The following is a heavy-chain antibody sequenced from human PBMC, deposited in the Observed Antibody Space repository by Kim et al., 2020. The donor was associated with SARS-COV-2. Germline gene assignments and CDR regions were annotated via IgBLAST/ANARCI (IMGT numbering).Heavy chain of an antibody. CDR3: ARKCYMANYRYYYYGMDV. CDR2: IYYDGSTK. D-gene: IGHD1-7*01. Sequence: GGSLRLSCAASGFTFSSYGMHWVRLAPGKGLEWVSDIYYDGSTKYYADSVKGRFTVSRDNSKNSLYLQMNSLRAEDTAAYYCARKCYMANYRYYYYGMDVWGPGTTVIVSS. CDR1: GFTFSSYG. J-gene: IGHJ6*01. V-gene: IGHV3-33*08.